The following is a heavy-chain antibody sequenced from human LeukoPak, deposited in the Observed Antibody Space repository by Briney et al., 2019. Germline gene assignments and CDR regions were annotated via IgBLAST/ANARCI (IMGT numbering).Heavy chain of an antibody. J-gene: IGHJ4*02. V-gene: IGHV4-39*01. Sequence: PSETLSLTCTVSGGPISSSSYYWGWIRQPPGKGLEWIGSIYYSGSTYYNPSLKSRVTISVDTSKNQFSLKLSSVTAADTAVYYCAHEMVRGGGLWGQGTLVTVSS. CDR2: IYYSGST. CDR3: AHEMVRGGGL. D-gene: IGHD3-10*01. CDR1: GGPISSSSYY.